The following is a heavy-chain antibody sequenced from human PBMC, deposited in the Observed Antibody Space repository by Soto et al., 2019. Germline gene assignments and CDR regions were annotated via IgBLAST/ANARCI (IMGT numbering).Heavy chain of an antibody. V-gene: IGHV1-69*13. CDR2: IIPIFGTA. CDR3: ARQEEWELFHYYGMDV. J-gene: IGHJ6*02. Sequence: SVKVSCKASGGTFSTYAISWVRQAPGQGLEWMGGIIPIFGTADYARKFQGRVTITADESTSTAYMELSSLRSEDTAVYYCARQEEWELFHYYGMDVWGQGTTVTVSS. CDR1: GGTFSTYA. D-gene: IGHD1-26*01.